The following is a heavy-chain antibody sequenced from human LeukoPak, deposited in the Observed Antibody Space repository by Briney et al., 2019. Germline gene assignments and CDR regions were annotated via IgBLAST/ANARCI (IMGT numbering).Heavy chain of an antibody. J-gene: IGHJ3*02. CDR1: GGSISSYY. V-gene: IGHV4-59*01. CDR2: IYYSGST. D-gene: IGHD1-26*01. Sequence: PSXXLSLTCTVSGGSISSYYWSWIRQPPGKGLEWIGYIYYSGSTNYNPSLKRRVTISVDTSKNQFSLKLSSVTAADTAVYYCARALGATDAFDIWGQGTMVTVSS. CDR3: ARALGATDAFDI.